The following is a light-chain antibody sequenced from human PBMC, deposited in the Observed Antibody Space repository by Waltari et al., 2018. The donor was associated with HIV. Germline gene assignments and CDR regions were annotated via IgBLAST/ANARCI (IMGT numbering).Light chain of an antibody. CDR2: KNN. V-gene: IGLV1-40*01. CDR3: QSYDSSLSGSRV. CDR1: SSNLGAGYD. Sequence: HSVLTQPPSVSGALGQRVTISCTGSSSNLGAGYDVHWYKQLPGTAPKLLIYKNNNRPSGVPDRFSGSKSGTSASLAITGLQAEDEADYHCQSYDSSLSGSRVFGGGTKLTVL. J-gene: IGLJ3*02.